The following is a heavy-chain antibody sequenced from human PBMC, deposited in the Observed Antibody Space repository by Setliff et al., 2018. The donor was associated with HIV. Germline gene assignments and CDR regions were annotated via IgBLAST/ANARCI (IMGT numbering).Heavy chain of an antibody. V-gene: IGHV4-61*08. CDR1: NASISSGGFY. Sequence: SETLSLTCTVSNASISSGGFYCNWIRQPPGKGPEWIGYIHSSGSTIYNPSLKSRITISLDTSKEQFSLELSSATAADTAVYYCATLDHSGGNFLAYWGQGSLVTVSS. J-gene: IGHJ4*02. CDR3: ATLDHSGGNFLAY. CDR2: IHSSGST. D-gene: IGHD2-21*02.